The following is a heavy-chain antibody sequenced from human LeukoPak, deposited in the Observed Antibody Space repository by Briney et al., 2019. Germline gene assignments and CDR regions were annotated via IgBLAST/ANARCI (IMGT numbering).Heavy chain of an antibody. CDR2: ISSSSSTI. D-gene: IGHD1-1*01. Sequence: GGSLRLSCAASGFTFSSYSMNWVRQAPGKGLERVSYISSSSSTIYYADSVKGRFTISRDNAKNSLYLQMNSLRAEDTAVYYCAREPLDDDAFDIWGQGTMVTVSS. V-gene: IGHV3-48*04. J-gene: IGHJ3*02. CDR1: GFTFSSYS. CDR3: AREPLDDDAFDI.